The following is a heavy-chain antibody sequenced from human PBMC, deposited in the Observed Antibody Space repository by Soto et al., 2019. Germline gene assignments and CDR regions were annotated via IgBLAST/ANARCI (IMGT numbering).Heavy chain of an antibody. Sequence: QVQLQQWGAGLLKPSETLSLTCAVYGGSFSGYYWSWIRQPPGKGLEWIGEINHSGSTNYNPSLKSRVTISVDTSKNQFSLKLSSVTAADTAVYYCARDRGAGSYRYYYYYGMDVWGQGTTVTVSS. CDR3: ARDRGAGSYRYYYYYGMDV. CDR2: INHSGST. CDR1: GGSFSGYY. J-gene: IGHJ6*02. D-gene: IGHD1-26*01. V-gene: IGHV4-34*01.